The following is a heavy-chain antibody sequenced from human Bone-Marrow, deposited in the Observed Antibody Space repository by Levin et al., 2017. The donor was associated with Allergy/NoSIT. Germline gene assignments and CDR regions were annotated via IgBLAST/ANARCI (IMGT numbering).Heavy chain of an antibody. CDR3: ARGPYHGPWYFEF. Sequence: SQTLSLTCAVYGGAFNDYYWNWLRQSPGKGLEWIGEINQSGNSDYNPSLKTRVSMSIDNIKKQFSLKLNSVTAADTGIYYCARGPYHGPWYFEFWGRGSQVTVSS. J-gene: IGHJ2*01. V-gene: IGHV4-34*01. CDR2: INQSGNS. D-gene: IGHD2-2*01. CDR1: GGAFNDYY.